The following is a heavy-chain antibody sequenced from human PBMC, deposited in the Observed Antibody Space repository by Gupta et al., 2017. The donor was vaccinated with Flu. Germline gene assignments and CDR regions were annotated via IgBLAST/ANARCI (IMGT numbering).Heavy chain of an antibody. V-gene: IGHV3-33*01. J-gene: IGHJ4*02. CDR1: GFTFSGNA. CDR3: ARDFCSSTSCYSYYFDF. Sequence: QVQLVESGGGVVQPGRPLRLSCAASGFTFSGNAMHWVRQAPGKGLEWVAIIWYDGSKEYYADSVKGRCSISRDNSRNTLYLQLNSLRAEDTAVYYCARDFCSSTSCYSYYFDFWGQGTLVTVFS. CDR2: IWYDGSKE. D-gene: IGHD2-2*01.